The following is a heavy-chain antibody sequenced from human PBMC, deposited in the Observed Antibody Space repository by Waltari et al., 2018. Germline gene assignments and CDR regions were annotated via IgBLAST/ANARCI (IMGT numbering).Heavy chain of an antibody. CDR3: ARDGHGPIDY. CDR1: GFTFSSYS. J-gene: IGHJ4*02. V-gene: IGHV3-48*04. Sequence: EVQLVESGGGLVQPGGSLRLSCAASGFTFSSYSMNWVRQAPGKGLEWVSYISSSSSTIYYADSVKGRFTSSRDNAKNSLYLQMNSLRAEDTAVYYCARDGHGPIDYWGQGTLVTVSS. CDR2: ISSSSSTI.